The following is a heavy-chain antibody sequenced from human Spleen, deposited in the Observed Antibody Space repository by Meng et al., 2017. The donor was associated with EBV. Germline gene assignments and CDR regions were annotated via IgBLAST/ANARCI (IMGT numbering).Heavy chain of an antibody. D-gene: IGHD6-13*01. CDR3: ARGKASAAGNGY. CDR1: GGSFSGYY. J-gene: IGHJ4*02. CDR2: INLSGST. Sequence: QGQLQQWGAGLLKPLETLSLTCAVYGGSFSGYYWSWIRQPPGKGLEWIGEINLSGSTNYNPSLKSRITISVDTSNNQFSLKLSSVTAADTAVYYCARGKASAAGNGYWGQGTLVTVSS. V-gene: IGHV4-34*01.